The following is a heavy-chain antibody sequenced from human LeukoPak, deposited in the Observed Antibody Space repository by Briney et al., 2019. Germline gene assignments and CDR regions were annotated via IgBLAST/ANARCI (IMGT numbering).Heavy chain of an antibody. CDR1: GGPFSGYY. Sequence: PSETLSLTCAVYGGPFSGYYWSWIRQPPGKGLEWIGEINHSGSTNYNPSLKSRVTIPVDTSKNQFSLKLSSVTAADTAVYYCAKXAYCSGGSCYPNFDYWGQGTLVTVSS. CDR3: AKXAYCSGGSCYPNFDY. J-gene: IGHJ4*02. CDR2: INHSGST. D-gene: IGHD2-15*01. V-gene: IGHV4-34*01.